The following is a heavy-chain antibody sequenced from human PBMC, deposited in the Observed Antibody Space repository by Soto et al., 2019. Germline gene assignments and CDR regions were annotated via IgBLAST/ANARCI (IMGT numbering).Heavy chain of an antibody. V-gene: IGHV3-48*03. CDR2: ISSTGTSM. CDR3: ARETHFIDY. J-gene: IGHJ4*02. CDR1: GFTFSSYE. Sequence: VQLVESGGDLVQPGGSLRLSCAASGFTFSSYEMNWVRQAPGKGLEWVSYISSTGTSMDYADSVKGRFTISRDNAKNSLHLQLNSLRDEDTAVYYCARETHFIDYWGQGTLVSVPA.